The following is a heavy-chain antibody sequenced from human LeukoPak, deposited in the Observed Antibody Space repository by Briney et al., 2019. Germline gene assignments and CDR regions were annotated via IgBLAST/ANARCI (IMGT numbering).Heavy chain of an antibody. J-gene: IGHJ6*03. Sequence: ASVKVSCKASGYTFTGYYMHWVRQATGQGLEWMGWMNPNSGNTGYAQKFQGRVTMTRNTSISTAYMELSSLRSEDTAVYYCARVGALHAYYYYYMDVWGKGTTVTISS. CDR3: ARVGALHAYYYYYMDV. CDR2: MNPNSGNT. D-gene: IGHD4/OR15-4a*01. CDR1: GYTFTGYY. V-gene: IGHV1-8*02.